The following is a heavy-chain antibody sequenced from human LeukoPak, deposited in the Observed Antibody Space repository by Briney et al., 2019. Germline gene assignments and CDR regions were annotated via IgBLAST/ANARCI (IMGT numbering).Heavy chain of an antibody. CDR1: GGSVTTTNW. D-gene: IGHD5-24*01. V-gene: IGHV4-4*02. Sequence: PSETLSLTCGVSGGSVTTTNWWTWVRQPPGKGLEWIGEVHLDGRTNYNPSLESRLTMSVDLSENHISLKLTSVTAADTAVYYCARDEGNGYNIFDYWGQGTLVTVSS. CDR3: ARDEGNGYNIFDY. CDR2: VHLDGRT. J-gene: IGHJ4*02.